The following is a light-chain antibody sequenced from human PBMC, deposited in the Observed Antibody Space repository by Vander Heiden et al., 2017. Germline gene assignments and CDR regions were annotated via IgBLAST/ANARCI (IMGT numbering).Light chain of an antibody. Sequence: QSALTQPAPVSGSPAQSITISCTGTSSDVGSYNLVSWYQQQPGKGPKRIIYEVSERRSGVSNRGSGSKSGNTASLTISGRQAEDEADYYCCSYAGSSTFYVFGTGTKVTVL. J-gene: IGLJ1*01. CDR1: SSDVGSYNL. CDR2: EVS. V-gene: IGLV2-23*02. CDR3: CSYAGSSTFYV.